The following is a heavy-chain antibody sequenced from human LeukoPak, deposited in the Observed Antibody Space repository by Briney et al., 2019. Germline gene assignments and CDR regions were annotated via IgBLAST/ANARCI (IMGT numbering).Heavy chain of an antibody. CDR3: ARLAHSYGLYYYYYYGMDV. CDR2: IYYSGST. J-gene: IGHJ6*02. D-gene: IGHD5-18*01. CDR1: GGSISSYY. V-gene: IGHV4-59*01. Sequence: SETLSLTCIVSGGSISSYYWSWIRQPPGKGLEWIGYIYYSGSTNYNPSLKSRVTISVDTSKNQFSLKLSSVTAADTAVYYCARLAHSYGLYYYYYYGMDVWGQGTTVTVSS.